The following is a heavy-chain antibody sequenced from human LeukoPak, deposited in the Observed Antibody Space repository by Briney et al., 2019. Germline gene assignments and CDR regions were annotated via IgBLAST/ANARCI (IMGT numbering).Heavy chain of an antibody. CDR3: ARAAVVTSPFDY. D-gene: IGHD4-23*01. V-gene: IGHV3-11*01. Sequence: GGSLRLSCAASGFTFSHYWMTWVRQAPGKGLEWVSSISTSVGTIYFADSVKDRFTISRDNAKNSLDLQMSSLRAEDTAMYYCARAAVVTSPFDYWGQGTLVTVSS. J-gene: IGHJ4*02. CDR1: GFTFSHYW. CDR2: ISTSVGTI.